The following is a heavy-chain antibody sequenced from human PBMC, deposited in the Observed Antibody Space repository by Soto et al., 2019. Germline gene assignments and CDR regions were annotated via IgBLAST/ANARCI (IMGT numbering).Heavy chain of an antibody. D-gene: IGHD6-19*01. CDR2: ISAYNGNT. V-gene: IGHV1-18*01. CDR1: GYTFTCYG. Sequence: ASVKVSCKASGYTFTCYGISWVRQAPGQGLEWMGWISAYNGNTNYAQKLQGRVTMTTDTSTSTAYMELRSLRSDDTAVYYCARPVAGTGYYYGMDVWGQATTVTVS. CDR3: ARPVAGTGYYYGMDV. J-gene: IGHJ6*02.